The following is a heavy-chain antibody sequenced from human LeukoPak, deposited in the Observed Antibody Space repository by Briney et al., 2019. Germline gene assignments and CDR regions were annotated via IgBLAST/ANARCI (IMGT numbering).Heavy chain of an antibody. J-gene: IGHJ4*02. V-gene: IGHV3-20*04. CDR3: ARRGTIFGVVIQYYFDY. CDR1: GFTFDDYG. Sequence: GGSLRLSCAASGFTFDDYGMSWVRQAPGKGLEWVSGINWNGGSTVYADSVKGRFTISGDNAKNSLYLQMNSLRAEDTALYYCARRGTIFGVVIQYYFDYWGQGTLVTVSS. CDR2: INWNGGST. D-gene: IGHD3-3*01.